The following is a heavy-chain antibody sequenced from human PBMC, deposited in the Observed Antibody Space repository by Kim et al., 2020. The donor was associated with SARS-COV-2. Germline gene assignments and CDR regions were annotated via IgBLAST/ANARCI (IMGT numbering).Heavy chain of an antibody. CDR3: AREDIAVAGTLIVGMDV. V-gene: IGHV1-46*01. D-gene: IGHD6-19*01. CDR2: INPSGGST. Sequence: ASVKVSCKASGYTFTRYYMHWVRQAPGQGLGWMGIINPSGGSTRYAQKFQGRVIMTRDTSTSTVYMELSSLRSEDTAVYYCAREDIAVAGTLIVGMDVWGQGTTVTVSS. CDR1: GYTFTRYY. J-gene: IGHJ6*02.